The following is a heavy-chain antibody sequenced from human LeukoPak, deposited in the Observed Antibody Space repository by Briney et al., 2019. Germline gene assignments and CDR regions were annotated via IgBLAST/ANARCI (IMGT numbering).Heavy chain of an antibody. D-gene: IGHD3-16*01. CDR1: GFTFSSYW. CDR2: IKQDGSEK. V-gene: IGHV3-7*01. Sequence: GALRLSCAASGFTFSSYWMIWVRQAPGKGPEWVANIKQDGSEKSYVDSVKGRFTISRDNAKNSLYLQINSLRAEDTAVYYCARSRYGDYCGQRTLVTVSS. J-gene: IGHJ4*02. CDR3: ARSRYGDY.